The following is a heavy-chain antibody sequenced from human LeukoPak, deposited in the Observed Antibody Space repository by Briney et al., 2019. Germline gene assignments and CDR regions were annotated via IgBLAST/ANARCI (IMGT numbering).Heavy chain of an antibody. V-gene: IGHV4-34*01. CDR1: GGSFSGYY. CDR2: INHSGST. D-gene: IGHD6-19*01. J-gene: IGHJ5*02. CDR3: ARGLGAVAGIGNGVWNWFDP. Sequence: KASETLSLTCAVYGGSFSGYYWSWIRQPPGKGLEWIGEINHSGSTNYNPSLKSRVTISVDTSKNQFSLKLSSVTTADTAVYYCARGLGAVAGIGNGVWNWFDPWGQGTLVTVSS.